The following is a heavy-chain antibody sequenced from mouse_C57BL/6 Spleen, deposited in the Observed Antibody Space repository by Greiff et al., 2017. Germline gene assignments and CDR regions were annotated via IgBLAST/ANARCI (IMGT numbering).Heavy chain of an antibody. CDR1: GYTFTSYW. J-gene: IGHJ2*01. D-gene: IGHD2-2*01. CDR2: IYPGSGST. V-gene: IGHV1-55*01. Sequence: VQLQQPGAELVKPGASVKMSCKASGYTFTSYWITWVKQRPGQGLEWIGDIYPGSGSTNYNEKFKSKATLTVDTSSSTAYMQLSSLTSEDSAVYYCAREGGYDLYYFDYWGQGTTLTVSS. CDR3: AREGGYDLYYFDY.